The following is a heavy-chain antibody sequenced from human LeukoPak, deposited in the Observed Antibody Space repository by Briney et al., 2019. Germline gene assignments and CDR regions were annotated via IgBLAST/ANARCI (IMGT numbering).Heavy chain of an antibody. V-gene: IGHV4-39*01. CDR2: IYYSGST. CDR3: ASLQAGDSY. D-gene: IGHD3-16*01. J-gene: IGHJ4*02. CDR1: GGSISSSSYY. Sequence: SETLSLTCTVSGGSISSSSYYWGWIRQPPGKGLEWIGSIYYSGSTYYNPSLKSRVTISVDTSKNQFSLKLSSVTAADTAVYYCASLQAGDSYWGQGTLVTVSS.